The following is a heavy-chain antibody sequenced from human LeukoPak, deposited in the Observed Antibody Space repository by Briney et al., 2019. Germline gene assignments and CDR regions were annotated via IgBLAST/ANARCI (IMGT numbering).Heavy chain of an antibody. D-gene: IGHD3-22*01. CDR3: ATDTSGYFKY. V-gene: IGHV3-74*01. CDR2: INSDGSDT. Sequence: PGWSLRLSCAASGFTFSTYWMHWVRQAPGKGLVWVSRINSDGSDTIYADSVKGRFTISRDNAKNTLFLQMTSLRAEDTAVYFCATDTSGYFKYWGRGTLVTVSS. CDR1: GFTFSTYW. J-gene: IGHJ4*02.